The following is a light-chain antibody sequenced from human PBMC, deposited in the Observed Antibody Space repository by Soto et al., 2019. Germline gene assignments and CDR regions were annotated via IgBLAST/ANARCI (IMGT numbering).Light chain of an antibody. CDR1: SSDVGGYNY. V-gene: IGLV2-14*01. CDR3: SSYTITSTYV. CDR2: EVS. Sequence: QSVLTQPASVSGSPGQSITISCTGTSSDVGGYNYVSWYQQHPGKAPKLMIYEVSDRPSGVSNRFSGSKSGSTASLTISGLQAADEADYYCSSYTITSTYVFGTGTKVTV. J-gene: IGLJ1*01.